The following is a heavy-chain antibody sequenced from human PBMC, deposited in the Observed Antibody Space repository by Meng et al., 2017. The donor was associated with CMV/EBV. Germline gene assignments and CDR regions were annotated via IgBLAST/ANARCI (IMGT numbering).Heavy chain of an antibody. D-gene: IGHD2-21*02. J-gene: IGHJ3*02. Sequence: SLQISCAASGFTFDDYAMHWVRQAPGKGLEWVSGISWNSGSIGYADSVKGRFTISRDNSKNSLYLPMNSLRAEDTALYYCAKDRGSRSTAIINAFDIWGQGTMVTVSS. CDR1: GFTFDDYA. CDR3: AKDRGSRSTAIINAFDI. CDR2: ISWNSGSI. V-gene: IGHV3-9*01.